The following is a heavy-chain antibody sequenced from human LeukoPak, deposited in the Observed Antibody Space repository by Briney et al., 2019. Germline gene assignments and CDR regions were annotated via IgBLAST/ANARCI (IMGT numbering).Heavy chain of an antibody. D-gene: IGHD6-6*01. Sequence: GGSLRLSCTASGLTFSSYNMNWVRQAPGKGLEWVSTITSTSTYIAYADSVKGRFTISRDNADNSVYLQMNSLRADDTAVYYCAKERPHGMDVWGQGTSVTVSS. CDR1: GLTFSSYN. V-gene: IGHV3-21*01. CDR3: AKERPHGMDV. J-gene: IGHJ6*02. CDR2: ITSTSTYI.